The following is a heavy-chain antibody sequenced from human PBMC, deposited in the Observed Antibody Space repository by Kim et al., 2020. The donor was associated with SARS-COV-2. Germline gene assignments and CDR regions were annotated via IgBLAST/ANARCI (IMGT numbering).Heavy chain of an antibody. Sequence: GGSLRLSCAASGFTFSNAWMSWVRQAPGKGLEWVGRIKSKTDGGTTDYAAPVKGRFTISRDDSKNTLYLQMNSLKTEDTAVYYCTTPQAYDFWSGYYPPYGMDVWGQGTTVTVSS. CDR3: TTPQAYDFWSGYYPPYGMDV. D-gene: IGHD3-3*01. V-gene: IGHV3-15*01. J-gene: IGHJ6*02. CDR2: IKSKTDGGTT. CDR1: GFTFSNAW.